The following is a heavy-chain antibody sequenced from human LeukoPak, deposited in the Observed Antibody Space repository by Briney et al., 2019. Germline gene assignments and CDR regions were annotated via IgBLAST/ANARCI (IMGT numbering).Heavy chain of an antibody. CDR1: GGSISSYY. Sequence: SETLSLTCTVSGGSISSYYWSWIRQPPGKGLEWIGYIYYSGSTNYNPSLKSRVTISVDTSKNQFSLKLSSVTAADTAVYYCASVPVRGVNGAWFDPWGQGTLVTVSS. V-gene: IGHV4-59*01. J-gene: IGHJ5*02. D-gene: IGHD3-10*01. CDR3: ASVPVRGVNGAWFDP. CDR2: IYYSGST.